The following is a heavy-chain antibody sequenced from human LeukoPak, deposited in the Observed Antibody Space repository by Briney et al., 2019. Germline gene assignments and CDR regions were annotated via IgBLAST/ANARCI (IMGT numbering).Heavy chain of an antibody. CDR2: ISTYNGNT. J-gene: IGHJ4*02. Sequence: ASVKVSCKASGYTFTTYGITWVRQAPGQGLEWMGWISTYNGNTNYAQKLQGRVTVTTDTSTTTAYMELRSLRSDDTAVYYCARGDSGYAFAPFDYWGQGTLVIVSS. CDR1: GYTFTTYG. V-gene: IGHV1-18*01. D-gene: IGHD5-12*01. CDR3: ARGDSGYAFAPFDY.